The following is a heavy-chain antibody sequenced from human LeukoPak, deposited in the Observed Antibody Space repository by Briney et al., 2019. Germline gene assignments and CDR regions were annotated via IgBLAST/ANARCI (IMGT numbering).Heavy chain of an antibody. Sequence: GGSLRLSCAASGFTFSSYAMNWVRQAPGKGLEWVSAISGSGGTTYYADSVKGRFAISRDNSKNTLYLQMNSLRAEDTAVYYCARDLDSYGYYWGQGTLVTVSS. V-gene: IGHV3-23*01. CDR3: ARDLDSYGYY. CDR2: ISGSGGTT. D-gene: IGHD5-18*01. CDR1: GFTFSSYA. J-gene: IGHJ4*02.